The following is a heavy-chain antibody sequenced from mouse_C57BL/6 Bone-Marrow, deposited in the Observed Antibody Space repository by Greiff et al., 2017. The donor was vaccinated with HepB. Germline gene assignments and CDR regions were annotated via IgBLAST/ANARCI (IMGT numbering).Heavy chain of an antibody. Sequence: EVHLVESGGGLVKPGGSLKLSCAASGFTFSSYTMSWVRQTPEKRLEWVATISGGGGNTYYPDSVKGRITISRDNDTNTLYLQMSSLRSEDTALYYCASPIYYGNYPFAYWGQGTLVTVSA. V-gene: IGHV5-9*01. CDR1: GFTFSSYT. CDR2: ISGGGGNT. J-gene: IGHJ3*01. CDR3: ASPIYYGNYPFAY. D-gene: IGHD2-1*01.